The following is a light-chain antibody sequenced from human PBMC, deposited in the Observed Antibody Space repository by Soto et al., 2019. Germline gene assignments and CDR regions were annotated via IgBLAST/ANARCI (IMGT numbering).Light chain of an antibody. CDR3: QQYGASLFT. J-gene: IGKJ2*01. V-gene: IGKV3-20*01. Sequence: VLTQSPGTLSLSPGERATLSCRASQSVSSTYLAWYQHRPGQAPRLLIYGASRKATGIPDRFSGSGSGADFTLTISRLEREDFAVYYCQQYGASLFTFGQGTKVEIK. CDR2: GAS. CDR1: QSVSSTY.